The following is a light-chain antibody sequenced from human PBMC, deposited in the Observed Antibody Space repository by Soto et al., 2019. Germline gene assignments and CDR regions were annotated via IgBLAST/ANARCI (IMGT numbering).Light chain of an antibody. CDR1: QSVNSNY. CDR2: GTS. V-gene: IGKV3-20*01. J-gene: IGKJ1*01. Sequence: EIVLTQSPGTLSLSPGERATLSCRASQSVNSNYLAWYQQKPGQSPRVLMYGTSNRATGIPDRFSGSGSGTDFTLTISRLEPEDFAVYYCQQHDESLRTFGQGTKVEIK. CDR3: QQHDESLRT.